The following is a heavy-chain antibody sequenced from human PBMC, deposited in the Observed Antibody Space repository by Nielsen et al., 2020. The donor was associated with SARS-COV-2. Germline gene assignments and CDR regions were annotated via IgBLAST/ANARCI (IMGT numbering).Heavy chain of an antibody. V-gene: IGHV3-21*01. CDR2: ISSSSSYI. J-gene: IGHJ4*02. D-gene: IGHD6-19*01. CDR3: AEGGAVAGTGGLHY. CDR1: GFTFSSYS. Sequence: GESLKISCAASGFTFSSYSMNWVRQAPGKGLEWVSSISSSSSYIYYADSVKGRFTISRDNAKNSLYLQMNSLRAEDTAVYYCAEGGAVAGTGGLHYWGQGTLVTVSS.